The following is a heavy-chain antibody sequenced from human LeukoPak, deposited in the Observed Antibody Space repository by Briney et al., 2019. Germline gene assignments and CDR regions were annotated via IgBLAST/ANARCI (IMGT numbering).Heavy chain of an antibody. D-gene: IGHD1-26*01. CDR1: GGSFSGYY. J-gene: IGHJ4*02. V-gene: IGHV4-34*01. CDR2: INHSGST. Sequence: PSETLSLTCAVYGGSFSGYYWSWIRQPPGKGLEWIGGINHSGSTNYNPSLKSRVTISVDTSKNQFSLKLSSVTAADTAVYYCARGPVGATLFDYWGQGTLVTVSS. CDR3: ARGPVGATLFDY.